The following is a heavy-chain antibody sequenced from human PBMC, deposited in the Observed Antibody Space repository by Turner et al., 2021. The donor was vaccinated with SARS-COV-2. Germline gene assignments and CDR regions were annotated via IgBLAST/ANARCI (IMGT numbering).Heavy chain of an antibody. CDR1: GGPITSCYYY. V-gene: IGHV4-39*01. J-gene: IGHJ5*02. CDR3: ARHGPTSTTKAFDP. Sequence: QLQLQQSGPGLVKPSETLSSSSTVSGGPITSCYYYWGWIRHPPGKGLEWIGSIYYSGSTYYNPSLKSRVTISVDTSKNQFSLKLNSVTAADTAVYYCARHGPTSTTKAFDPWGQGTLVTVSS. D-gene: IGHD4-17*01. CDR2: IYYSGST.